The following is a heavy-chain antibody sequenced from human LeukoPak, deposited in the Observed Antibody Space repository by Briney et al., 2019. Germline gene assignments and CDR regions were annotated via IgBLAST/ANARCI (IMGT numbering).Heavy chain of an antibody. V-gene: IGHV3-23*01. CDR2: LSGSGSST. CDR1: GFTFNKHA. CDR3: AKERDYGPADY. Sequence: GGSLRLSCVASGFTFNKHAMSWVRQAPGKGLEWVSGLSGSGSSTDYADSVKGRFTVSRDNSKNTLFLQMNSLRAEDTAIYYCAKERDYGPADYWGQGTLVTVSS. J-gene: IGHJ4*02. D-gene: IGHD4/OR15-4a*01.